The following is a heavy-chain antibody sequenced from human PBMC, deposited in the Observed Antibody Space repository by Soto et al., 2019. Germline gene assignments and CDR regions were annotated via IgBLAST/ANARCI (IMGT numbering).Heavy chain of an antibody. Sequence: SETLSLTCAVYGGSFSGYYWSWIRQPPGKGLEWIGELNHSGSTNYNPSLKSRVTISVDTSKNQFSLKLSSVTAADTAVYYCARDHGDYYYNYMDVWGKGTTVTVSS. CDR1: GGSFSGYY. CDR3: ARDHGDYYYNYMDV. D-gene: IGHD3-16*01. J-gene: IGHJ6*03. CDR2: LNHSGST. V-gene: IGHV4-34*01.